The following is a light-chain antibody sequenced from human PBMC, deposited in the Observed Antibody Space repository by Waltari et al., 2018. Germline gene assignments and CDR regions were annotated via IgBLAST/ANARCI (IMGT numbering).Light chain of an antibody. J-gene: IGLJ1*01. CDR3: SSYRSSSTLKYV. CDR1: SSDVGGYNY. Sequence: QSALTQPASVSGSPGQSITISCPGTSSDVGGYNYVSWYQQHPDKVPKLMIYEVGRRPSGVSDRFSGSKSGNTASLTISGLQAEDEADYYCSSYRSSSTLKYVFGTGTKVTVL. V-gene: IGLV2-14*01. CDR2: EVG.